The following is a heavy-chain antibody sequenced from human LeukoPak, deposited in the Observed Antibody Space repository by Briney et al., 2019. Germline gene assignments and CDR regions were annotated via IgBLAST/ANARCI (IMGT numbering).Heavy chain of an antibody. V-gene: IGHV3-21*01. J-gene: IGHJ5*02. CDR3: AAGSGSYRDWFDP. CDR2: ISSSSSYI. Sequence: GGSLRLSCAASGFTFSSDSMNWVRQAPGKGLEWVSSISSSSSYIYYADSVKGRFTISRDNAKNSLYLQITSLRAEDTAVYSCAAGSGSYRDWFDPWGQGTLVTVSS. CDR1: GFTFSSDS. D-gene: IGHD3-10*01.